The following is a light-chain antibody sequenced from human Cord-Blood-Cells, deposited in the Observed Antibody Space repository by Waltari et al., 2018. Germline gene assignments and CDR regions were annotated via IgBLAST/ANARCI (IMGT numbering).Light chain of an antibody. CDR1: SSDVGGYNY. V-gene: IGLV2-11*01. CDR2: DVS. J-gene: IGLJ2*01. CDR3: CSYAGSYIYVV. Sequence: QSALTQPRSVSGSPGQSVTISCTGTSSDVGGYNYVSWYQQPPGKAPQLMIYDVSKRPSGVPDRFSGSKSGNTASLTISGLQAEDEADYYCCSYAGSYIYVVFGGGTKLTVL.